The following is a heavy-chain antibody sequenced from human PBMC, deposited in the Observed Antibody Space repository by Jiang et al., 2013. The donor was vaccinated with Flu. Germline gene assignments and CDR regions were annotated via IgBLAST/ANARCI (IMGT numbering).Heavy chain of an antibody. CDR3: AKDTAPNNVVVVADFDY. J-gene: IGHJ4*02. Sequence: VQLVESGGGLVQPGGSLRLSCAASGFTFSSYAMNWVRQAPGKGLEWVSSISGSGGSTYYADSVKGRFTISRDNSKNTLYLQMNSLRAEDTAIYYCAKDTAPNNVVVVADFDYWGQGTLVTVSS. D-gene: IGHD2-15*01. V-gene: IGHV3-23*04. CDR1: GFTFSSYA. CDR2: ISGSGGST.